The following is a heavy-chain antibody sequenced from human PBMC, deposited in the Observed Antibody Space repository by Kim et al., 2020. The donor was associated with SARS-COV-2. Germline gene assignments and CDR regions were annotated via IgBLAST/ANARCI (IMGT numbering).Heavy chain of an antibody. J-gene: IGHJ4*02. V-gene: IGHV4-59*08. D-gene: IGHD6-13*01. Sequence: LKSRVTISVDTSKNQFSLKLSSVTAADTAVYYCARHKSAAAGSEYYFDYWGQGTLVTVSS. CDR3: ARHKSAAAGSEYYFDY.